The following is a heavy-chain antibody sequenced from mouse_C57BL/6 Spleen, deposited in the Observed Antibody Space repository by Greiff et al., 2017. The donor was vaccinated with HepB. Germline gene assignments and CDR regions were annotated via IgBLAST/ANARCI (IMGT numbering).Heavy chain of an antibody. V-gene: IGHV5-6*02. CDR2: ISSGGSYT. J-gene: IGHJ2*01. D-gene: IGHD1-1*01. Sequence: DVKLVESGGDLVKPGGSLKLSCAASGFTFSSYGMSWVRQTPDKRLEWVATISSGGSYTYYPDSVKGRFTISRDNAKNTLYLQSSSLTSEDTAMYYCARKEVYYGSSYDYWGQGTTLTVSS. CDR1: GFTFSSYG. CDR3: ARKEVYYGSSYDY.